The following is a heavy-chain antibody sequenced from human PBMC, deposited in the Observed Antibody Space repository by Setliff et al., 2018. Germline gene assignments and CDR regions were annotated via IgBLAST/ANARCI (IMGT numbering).Heavy chain of an antibody. J-gene: IGHJ6*02. CDR3: ARDRTAYSYGLDV. D-gene: IGHD5-18*01. CDR2: IYHNGNT. Sequence: SEPLSLTCTVSGGSVSPYFWSWIRQPPGKGLQWIGYIYHNGNTNFNPSLKSRVNMSIDTSKIQFALNLKSVTAADTAVYYCARDRTAYSYGLDVWGQGTTVTVSS. CDR1: GGSVSPYF. V-gene: IGHV4-59*02.